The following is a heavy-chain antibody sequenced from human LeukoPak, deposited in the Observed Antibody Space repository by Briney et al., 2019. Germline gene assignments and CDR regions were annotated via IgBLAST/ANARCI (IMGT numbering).Heavy chain of an antibody. CDR2: ISSSSSYI. Sequence: GGSLRLSCAAPGFTFSSYSMNWVRQAPGKGLEWVSSISSSSSYIYYADSVKGRFTISRDNAKNSLYLQMNSLRAEDTAVYYCARDAFNYYDSSGCDAFDIWGQGTMVTVSS. J-gene: IGHJ3*02. D-gene: IGHD3-22*01. V-gene: IGHV3-21*01. CDR1: GFTFSSYS. CDR3: ARDAFNYYDSSGCDAFDI.